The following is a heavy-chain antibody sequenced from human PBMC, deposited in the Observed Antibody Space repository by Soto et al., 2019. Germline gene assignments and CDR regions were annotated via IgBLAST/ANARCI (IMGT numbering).Heavy chain of an antibody. CDR3: ARGPRNAPMIRGIIGSFGP. D-gene: IGHD3-10*01. CDR2: INHAGYT. Sequence: PSETLSLTCNVSGASFNDNHWSWIRQSPGKGLDWIGDINHAGYTYYNPSLKSRLVISVDTSKSQFSLRLSSVTAADTAVYYCARGPRNAPMIRGIIGSFGPWGQGTLVTVSS. V-gene: IGHV4-34*01. J-gene: IGHJ5*02. CDR1: GASFNDNH.